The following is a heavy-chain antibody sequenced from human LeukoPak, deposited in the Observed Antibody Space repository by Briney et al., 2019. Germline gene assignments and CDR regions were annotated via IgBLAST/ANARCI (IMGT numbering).Heavy chain of an antibody. CDR3: ARDSQAGTTDY. CDR2: IKQDGSEK. Sequence: GGSLRLSCAASGFTFSSYWMSWVRQAPGKGLEWVANIKQDGSEKYYVDSVKGRFTISRDNAKNSLSLQMNSLRAEDTAFYYCARDSQAGTTDYWGQGTLVTVSS. D-gene: IGHD1-7*01. CDR1: GFTFSSYW. J-gene: IGHJ4*02. V-gene: IGHV3-7*01.